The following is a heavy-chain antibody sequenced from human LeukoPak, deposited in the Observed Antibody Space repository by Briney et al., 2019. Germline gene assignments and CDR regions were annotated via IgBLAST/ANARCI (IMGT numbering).Heavy chain of an antibody. J-gene: IGHJ4*02. Sequence: GESLKISCKGSGYSFASYWIGWVRQMPGKGVEWMGIIYPGDSDTRYSPSFQGQVTISADKSISTAYLQWSSLKASDTAMYYCARAGYYDSSGQYYFDYWGQGTLVTVSS. CDR3: ARAGYYDSSGQYYFDY. CDR1: GYSFASYW. D-gene: IGHD3-22*01. V-gene: IGHV5-51*01. CDR2: IYPGDSDT.